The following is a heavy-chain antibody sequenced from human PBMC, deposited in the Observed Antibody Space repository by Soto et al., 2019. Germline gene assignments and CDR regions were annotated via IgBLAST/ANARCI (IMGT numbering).Heavy chain of an antibody. Sequence: SETLSLTCAIYNSSLGAFHWTWIRQPPGKGLEWIGELIHGGSTNYNPSLKSRVTFSLDTSKNQFSLQLMSVTAADTAVYYCARSPLSYDYVRQTWREVGDSFDIWGRGTLVT. CDR2: LIHGGST. CDR3: ARSPLSYDYVRQTWREVGDSFDI. D-gene: IGHD3-16*01. V-gene: IGHV4-34*12. CDR1: NSSLGAFH. J-gene: IGHJ3*02.